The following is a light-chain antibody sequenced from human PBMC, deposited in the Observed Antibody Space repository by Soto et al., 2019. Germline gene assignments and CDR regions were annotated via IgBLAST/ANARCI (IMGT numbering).Light chain of an antibody. V-gene: IGKV3-20*01. Sequence: MVLRQSPCPLSLSPGKTATLSCRASQSVSSRYLAWYQQKPGQAPRLLIYGASSRATGIPDRFSGSGSGTDFTLTISRLEPEDFAVYYCQQYDNSAWTFGQGTNVDIK. J-gene: IGKJ1*01. CDR1: QSVSSRY. CDR3: QQYDNSAWT. CDR2: GAS.